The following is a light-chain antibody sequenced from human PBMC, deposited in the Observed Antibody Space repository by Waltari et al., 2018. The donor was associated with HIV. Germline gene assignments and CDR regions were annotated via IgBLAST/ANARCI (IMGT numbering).Light chain of an antibody. V-gene: IGLV1-40*01. CDR1: SSNIGADYS. Sequence: QSVLTQPPSVSAAPGQRITISCTWNSSNIGADYSVHWYQHVPGSAPKLLIYLNNNRPAGVPARFSGSRSGASASLAITGLRPEDEADYYCQAHDSSLSGSSVFGGGTKLTVL. CDR2: LNN. CDR3: QAHDSSLSGSSV. J-gene: IGLJ2*01.